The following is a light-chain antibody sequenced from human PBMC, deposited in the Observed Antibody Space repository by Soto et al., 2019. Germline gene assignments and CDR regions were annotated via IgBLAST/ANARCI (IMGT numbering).Light chain of an antibody. CDR2: DAS. CDR1: QSVSSRS. Sequence: IVLTQSPGTLSLSPGERATLSCRASQSVSSRSLAWYQQKPGQAPRLLISDASTRAADIPDRFSGSGSGTDFTLTINRLEPEDFAVYYCQQYAGSPRTFGQGTKV. V-gene: IGKV3-20*01. J-gene: IGKJ1*01. CDR3: QQYAGSPRT.